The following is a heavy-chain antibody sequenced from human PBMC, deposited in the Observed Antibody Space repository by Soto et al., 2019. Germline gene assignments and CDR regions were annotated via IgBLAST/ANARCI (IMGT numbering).Heavy chain of an antibody. CDR3: ARDRPQGPNPFDP. CDR2: ISYSGRT. V-gene: IGHV4-31*03. CDR1: GGSISSGGYY. J-gene: IGHJ5*02. Sequence: QVQLQESGPGLVKPSQTLSLTCTVSGGSISSGGYYWSWIRQHPGKGLEWIGYISYSGRTYYNPSLKSRVTISVDTSKNQFSLKLSSVTAADTAVYYCARDRPQGPNPFDPWGQGTLVTVSS. D-gene: IGHD7-27*01.